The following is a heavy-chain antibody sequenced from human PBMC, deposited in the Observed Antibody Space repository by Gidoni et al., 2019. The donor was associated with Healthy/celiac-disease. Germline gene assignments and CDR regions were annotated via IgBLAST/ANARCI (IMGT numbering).Heavy chain of an antibody. CDR1: GGSIRSGAHY. Sequence: QVHLQESRPGLVKPSQNLSLTCPVSGGSIRSGAHYWSWIRQPPGKGLEWIGYIYYSGSPYYNPSLKSRVTISVDTSKNQFSRKLSSGTAADTAVYYCARTQMTTVTNYNYYYMDVWGKGPRSPSP. CDR2: IYYSGSP. D-gene: IGHD4-17*01. V-gene: IGHV4-30-4*01. J-gene: IGHJ6*03. CDR3: ARTQMTTVTNYNYYYMDV.